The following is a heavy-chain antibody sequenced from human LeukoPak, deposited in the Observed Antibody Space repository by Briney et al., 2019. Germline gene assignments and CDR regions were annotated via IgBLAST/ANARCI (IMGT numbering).Heavy chain of an antibody. CDR1: GFTFSSHW. CDR3: ARGSGIITGIDE. J-gene: IGHJ4*02. CDR2: IKDDGSHT. Sequence: GGSLRLSCAASGFTFSSHWMHWARQAPGKGLVWVSRIKDDGSHTNYADSVKGRFTISRDNAKNTLSLQMNSLRAEDTAVYYCARGSGIITGIDEWGQGALVTVSS. V-gene: IGHV3-74*01. D-gene: IGHD6-25*01.